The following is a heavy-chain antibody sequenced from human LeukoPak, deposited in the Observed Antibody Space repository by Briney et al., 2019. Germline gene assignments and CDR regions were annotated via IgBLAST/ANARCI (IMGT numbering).Heavy chain of an antibody. CDR1: GGSISSTSYY. V-gene: IGHV4-39*07. CDR3: ARSNIVRGGYSSMAVHYFDY. J-gene: IGHJ4*02. Sequence: SETLSLTCTVSGGSISSTSYYWGWIRQPPGKGLEWIGSLYYSGSTYYNPSLQSRVTTSVDTSKNQFSLKLSSVTAADTAMYYCARSNIVRGGYSSMAVHYFDYWGQGSLVTVSS. CDR2: LYYSGST. D-gene: IGHD2-21*01.